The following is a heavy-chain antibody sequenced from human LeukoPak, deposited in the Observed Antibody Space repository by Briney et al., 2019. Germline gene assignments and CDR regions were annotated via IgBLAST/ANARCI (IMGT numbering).Heavy chain of an antibody. CDR1: GYSISSGYY. V-gene: IGHV4-38-2*02. J-gene: IGHJ4*02. CDR2: ISHSGST. D-gene: IGHD3-22*01. CDR3: ARHIYYDSSGYLPFLDY. Sequence: SETLSLTCTVSGYSISSGYYWGWIRQPPGKGLEWIGSISHSGSTFFNPSLKSRVTISVDTSKNQCSLKLSSVTAADTAVYYCARHIYYDSSGYLPFLDYWGQGTLVTVSS.